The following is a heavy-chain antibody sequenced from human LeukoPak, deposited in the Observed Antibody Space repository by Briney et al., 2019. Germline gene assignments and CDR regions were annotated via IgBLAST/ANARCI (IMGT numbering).Heavy chain of an antibody. Sequence: GGSLRVSCAASGFTFSSYAMSWVRQAPGEGLEWVSTISGSGGSTYYADSVKGRFTISRDNSKNTLYLQMNSLRAEDTAVYYCAIPWGYCSGGSCSFHNYFDYWGQGTLVTVSS. CDR3: AIPWGYCSGGSCSFHNYFDY. CDR2: ISGSGGST. D-gene: IGHD2-15*01. J-gene: IGHJ4*02. V-gene: IGHV3-23*01. CDR1: GFTFSSYA.